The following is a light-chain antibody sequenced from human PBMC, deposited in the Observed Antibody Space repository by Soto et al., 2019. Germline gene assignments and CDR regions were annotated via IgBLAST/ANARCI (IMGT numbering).Light chain of an antibody. CDR1: QAVPNN. J-gene: IGKJ4*01. V-gene: IGKV1-9*01. Sequence: DIHLTQSPSFLSASVGDRVTITCRPSQAVPNNMAWYQQKPGKPPKLLIYEESTLHSGVPSRFSGRKSGTQFTLTIDSLQPEDLATYYCQQVKTYPRTFGGGTKVQIK. CDR3: QQVKTYPRT. CDR2: EES.